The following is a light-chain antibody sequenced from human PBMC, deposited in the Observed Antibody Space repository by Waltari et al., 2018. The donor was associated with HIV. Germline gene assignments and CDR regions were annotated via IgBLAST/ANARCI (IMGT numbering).Light chain of an antibody. J-gene: IGLJ3*02. Sequence: QSVLTQPPSASATPGQTVTIPCAGGNSNTGTNSVTWYQHLPGTAPKPLLYTRNQRPSGVPDRFSGSVSGTSASLTITGLQPADEAYYYCASWDDTFNGPVFGGGTKLTVL. CDR1: NSNTGTNS. CDR2: TRN. V-gene: IGLV1-44*01. CDR3: ASWDDTFNGPV.